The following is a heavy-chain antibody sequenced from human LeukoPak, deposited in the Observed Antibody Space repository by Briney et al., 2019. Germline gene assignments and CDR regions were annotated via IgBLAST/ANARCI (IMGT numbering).Heavy chain of an antibody. CDR2: IYYSGST. CDR1: GGSISSSSYY. V-gene: IGHV4-39*07. J-gene: IGHJ4*02. CDR3: ARRRQWLFDY. D-gene: IGHD6-19*01. Sequence: SETLSLTCTVSGGSISSSSYYWGWIRQPPGKGLEWIGSIYYSGSTYYNPSLKSRVTISVDTSKNQFSLKLSSVTAADTAVCYCARRRQWLFDYWGQGTLVTVSS.